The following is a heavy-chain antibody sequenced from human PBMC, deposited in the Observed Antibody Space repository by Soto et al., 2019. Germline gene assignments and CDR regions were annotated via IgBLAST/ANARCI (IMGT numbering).Heavy chain of an antibody. D-gene: IGHD3-22*01. J-gene: IGHJ4*02. CDR1: GYTFTSYG. CDR2: ISAYNGNT. CDR3: ARDLRYYYESSGYYLLGYFDY. V-gene: IGHV1-18*01. Sequence: ASVKVSCKASGYTFTSYGISWVRQAPGQGLEWMGWISAYNGNTNYAQELQGRVTMTTDTSTSTAYMELRSLRSDDTAVYYCARDLRYYYESSGYYLLGYFDYWGQGTLVTVSS.